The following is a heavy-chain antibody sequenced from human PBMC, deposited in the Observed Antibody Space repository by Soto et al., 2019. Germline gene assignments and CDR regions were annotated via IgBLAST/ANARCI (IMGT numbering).Heavy chain of an antibody. CDR1: GGSVTRTHFF. D-gene: IGHD3-22*01. J-gene: IGHJ4*02. Sequence: QLQLQESGPGLVKSSDTLSLTCTVSGGSVTRTHFFWSWIRQTPGEGLEWIASLRYSGSTSHNPSLKSRVTISVDTSKNQFSLHLNSVAAADTAVYFCAASDGYWADSWGQGTLVTVSP. CDR3: AASDGYWADS. CDR2: LRYSGST. V-gene: IGHV4-61*01.